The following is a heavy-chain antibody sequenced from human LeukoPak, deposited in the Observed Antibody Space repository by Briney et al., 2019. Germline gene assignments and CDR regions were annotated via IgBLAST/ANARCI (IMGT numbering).Heavy chain of an antibody. CDR3: ARDSGTTGEVKFDP. Sequence: SETLSLTCAVYGGSFSGYYWSWIRQPAGKGLEWIGRIYTSGSITYNPSLKSRVSMSVDTSKNQFSLKLSSVTAADTAVYYCARDSGTTGEVKFDPWGQGTPVTVSS. D-gene: IGHD3-10*01. J-gene: IGHJ5*02. CDR2: IYTSGSI. CDR1: GGSFSGYY. V-gene: IGHV4-4*07.